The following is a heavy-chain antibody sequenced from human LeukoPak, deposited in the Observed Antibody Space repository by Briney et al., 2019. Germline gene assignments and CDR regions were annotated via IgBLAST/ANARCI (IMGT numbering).Heavy chain of an antibody. D-gene: IGHD3-3*01. CDR3: ARANDLRSRGTIDY. CDR1: GFTFSSYG. CDR2: ISGSGGST. J-gene: IGHJ4*02. Sequence: LSGGSLRLSCAASGFTFSSYGMSWVRQAPGKGLEWVSAISGSGGSTYYADSVKGRFTISRDNAKNSLYLQMNSLRAEDTAVYYCARANDLRSRGTIDYWGQGTLVTVSS. V-gene: IGHV3-23*01.